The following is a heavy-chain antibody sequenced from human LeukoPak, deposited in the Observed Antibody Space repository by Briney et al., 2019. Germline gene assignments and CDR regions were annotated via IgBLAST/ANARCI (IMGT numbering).Heavy chain of an antibody. Sequence: GGSLRLSCAASGFTFSSYGMNWVRQAPGKGLEWVSSISSSSSYIYYADSVKGRFTISRDNAKNSLYLEMNSLRAEDTAVYYCASSLVRGVIIFGFDPWGQGTRVTVSS. D-gene: IGHD3-10*01. J-gene: IGHJ5*02. CDR1: GFTFSSYG. CDR2: ISSSSSYI. V-gene: IGHV3-21*01. CDR3: ASSLVRGVIIFGFDP.